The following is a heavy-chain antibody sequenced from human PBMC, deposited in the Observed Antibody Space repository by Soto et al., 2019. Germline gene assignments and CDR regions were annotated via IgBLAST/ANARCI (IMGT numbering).Heavy chain of an antibody. Sequence: SLRLSCAASGFTFISYAMSWVRQAPGKGLVWVSAISTDGGSTWYVDSVKGRFTISRDNVKNTLYLQMTSLRAEDTAMYYCAKDDFFVVGISRGIDIWGQGTVVT. CDR3: AKDDFFVVGISRGIDI. D-gene: IGHD3-3*01. V-gene: IGHV3-23*01. CDR1: GFTFISYA. CDR2: ISTDGGST. J-gene: IGHJ3*02.